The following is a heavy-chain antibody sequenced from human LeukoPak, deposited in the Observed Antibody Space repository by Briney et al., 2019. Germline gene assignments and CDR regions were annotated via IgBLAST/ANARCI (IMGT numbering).Heavy chain of an antibody. CDR2: THPSGNT. J-gene: IGHJ5*02. Sequence: SETLSLTCTVSGGSNNSYYWSWIRQPPGKGLEWIGYTHPSGNTNYSPSLKSRVTISIGTSRNQFSLKLSSVTAADTAMYYCARKAPKKGWFDPWGQGTLVTVSS. V-gene: IGHV4-4*09. CDR3: ARKAPKKGWFDP. CDR1: GGSNNSYY.